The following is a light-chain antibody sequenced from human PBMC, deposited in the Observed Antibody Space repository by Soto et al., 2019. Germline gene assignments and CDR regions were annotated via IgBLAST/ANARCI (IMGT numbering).Light chain of an antibody. Sequence: EIVMTQSPATLSVSPGERVTLSCRASQNIGSNLAWYQQKFGQAPRLLIYGASTRVTGIPARISGSGSGTEFTLIITSVQSEDFGVYHCQQYHNWWTFGQGTKVDFK. CDR1: QNIGSN. CDR2: GAS. V-gene: IGKV3-15*01. J-gene: IGKJ1*01. CDR3: QQYHNWWT.